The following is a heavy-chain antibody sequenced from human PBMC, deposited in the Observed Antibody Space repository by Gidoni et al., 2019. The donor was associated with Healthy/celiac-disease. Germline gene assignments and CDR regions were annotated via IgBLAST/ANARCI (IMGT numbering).Heavy chain of an antibody. CDR2: ISAYTGNT. D-gene: IGHD4-17*01. CDR1: GYTFTIYG. J-gene: IGHJ4*02. V-gene: IGHV1-18*01. CDR3: ARTYYGDYVLDY. Sequence: VQLVQSGAEVKKPGASVKVACKASGYTFTIYGISWVRQAPGQGLEWVGWISAYTGNTNYAQKLQGRVTRTTDTSTSTAYMELRSLRSDDTAVYYCARTYYGDYVLDYWGQGTLVTVSS.